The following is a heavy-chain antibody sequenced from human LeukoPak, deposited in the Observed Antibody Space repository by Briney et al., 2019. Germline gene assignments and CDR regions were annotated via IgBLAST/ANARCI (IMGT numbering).Heavy chain of an antibody. Sequence: GGSLRLSCAVSGFSISGRDMTWGRQDPGKGLEWVSSIGSGGNIFYTDSVKGRFTVSRDTSKNTLFLQMNSLRAEDTAVYYCATTVWTGQFPDYFDVWGQGALVTVSS. V-gene: IGHV3-69-1*02. D-gene: IGHD1-1*01. CDR3: ATTVWTGQFPDYFDV. CDR1: GFSISGRD. CDR2: IGSGGNI. J-gene: IGHJ4*02.